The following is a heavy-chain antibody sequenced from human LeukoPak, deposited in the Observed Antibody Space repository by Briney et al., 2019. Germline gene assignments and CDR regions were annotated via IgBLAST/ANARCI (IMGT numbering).Heavy chain of an antibody. D-gene: IGHD6-19*01. V-gene: IGHV4-34*01. CDR2: INHSGST. Sequence: SETLSLTCAVYGGSFSGYYWSWIRQPPGKGLEWIGEINHSGSTNYNPSLKSRVTISVDTSKNQFSLKLSSVTAADTAVYYCVRGRYSSGWFKDKNWFDPWGQGIPVTVSS. J-gene: IGHJ5*02. CDR1: GGSFSGYY. CDR3: VRGRYSSGWFKDKNWFDP.